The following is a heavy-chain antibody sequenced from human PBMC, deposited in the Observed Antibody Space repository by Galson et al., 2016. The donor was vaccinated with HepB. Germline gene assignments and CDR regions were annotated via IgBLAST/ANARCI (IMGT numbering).Heavy chain of an antibody. CDR2: IYAGDSDA. V-gene: IGHV5-51*01. CDR1: GYSFSTYW. D-gene: IGHD6-13*01. J-gene: IGHJ3*01. CDR3: ARPSAAGSRARQGAFDV. Sequence: QSGAEVKKPGESLKIPCKASGYSFSTYWIGWVRQMPGKGLEWMGIIYAGDSDARYSPSFHGQVTFSADKSINTAYLQWSSLKASDTAMYYCARPSAAGSRARQGAFDVWGQGTMVTVSS.